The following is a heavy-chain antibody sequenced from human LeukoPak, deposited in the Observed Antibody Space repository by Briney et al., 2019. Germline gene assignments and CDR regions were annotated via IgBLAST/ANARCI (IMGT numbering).Heavy chain of an antibody. Sequence: SQTLSLTCAIYGDSVSSNSAAWNWIRQSPSRGLEWLGRTYYRSKWYNDYAVSVKSRITINPDTSKNQFSLQLNSVTPEDTAVYYCARVPAVRESSSWYYYYYMDVWGKGTTVTVSS. V-gene: IGHV6-1*01. CDR2: TYYRSKWYN. D-gene: IGHD6-13*01. CDR1: GDSVSSNSAA. CDR3: ARVPAVRESSSWYYYYYMDV. J-gene: IGHJ6*03.